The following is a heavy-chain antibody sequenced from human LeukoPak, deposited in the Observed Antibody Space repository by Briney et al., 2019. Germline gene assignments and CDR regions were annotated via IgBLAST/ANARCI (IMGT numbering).Heavy chain of an antibody. CDR3: ARYGDYALDAFDI. V-gene: IGHV3-7*01. CDR1: GFTFSSYS. CDR2: IKQDGSEK. D-gene: IGHD4-17*01. Sequence: GGSLRLSCAASGFTFSSYSMNWVRQAPGKGLEWVANIKQDGSEKYYVDSVKGRFTISRDNAKNSLYLQMNSLRAEDTAVYYCARYGDYALDAFDIWGQGTMVTVSS. J-gene: IGHJ3*02.